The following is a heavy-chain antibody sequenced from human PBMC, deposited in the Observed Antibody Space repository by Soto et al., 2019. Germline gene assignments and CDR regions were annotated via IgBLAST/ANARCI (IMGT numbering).Heavy chain of an antibody. D-gene: IGHD4-17*01. CDR2: MNPNSGNT. J-gene: IGHJ3*02. Sequence: GASVKVSCKASGYTFTSYDINWVRQATGQGLEWMGWMNPNSGNTGYAQKFQGRVTMTRNTSISTAYMELSSLRSEDTAVSYCARSKLRWDAFDIWGQGTMVNVSS. CDR3: ARSKLRWDAFDI. V-gene: IGHV1-8*01. CDR1: GYTFTSYD.